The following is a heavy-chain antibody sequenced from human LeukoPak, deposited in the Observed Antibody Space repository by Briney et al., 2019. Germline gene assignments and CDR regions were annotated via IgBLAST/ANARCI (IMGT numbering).Heavy chain of an antibody. V-gene: IGHV4-39*07. J-gene: IGHJ4*02. D-gene: IGHD3-3*01. CDR3: ARVLSAQHDFWSGSLGGIFDY. CDR1: GGSISSSSYY. Sequence: SETLSLTCTVSGGSISSSSYYWGWIRQPPGKGLEWIGSIYYSGSTYYNPSLKSRVTISVDTSKNQFSLKLSSVTAADTAVYYCARVLSAQHDFWSGSLGGIFDYWGQGTLVTVSS. CDR2: IYYSGST.